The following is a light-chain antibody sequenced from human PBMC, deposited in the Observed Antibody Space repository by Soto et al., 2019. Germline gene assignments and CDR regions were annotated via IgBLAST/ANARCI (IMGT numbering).Light chain of an antibody. CDR1: QTISSW. CDR3: QQYYSTPL. J-gene: IGKJ4*01. Sequence: DIQMTQSPSTLSGSVGDRVTITCRASQTISSWLAWYQQKPGKAPKLLIYKASTLKSGVPSRFSGSGSGTEFTLTISSLQAEDVAVYYCQQYYSTPLFGGGTTGDIK. V-gene: IGKV1-5*03. CDR2: KAS.